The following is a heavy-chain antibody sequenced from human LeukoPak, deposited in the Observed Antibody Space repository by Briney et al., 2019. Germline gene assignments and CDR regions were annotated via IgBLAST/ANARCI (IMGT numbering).Heavy chain of an antibody. CDR3: ARAHYYDSLSRDY. CDR2: ISSSSSYI. D-gene: IGHD3-22*01. J-gene: IGHJ4*02. Sequence: GGSLRLSCAASGLTVSSTYMSWVRQTPGKGLEWVSSISSSSSYIYYADSVKGRFTISRDNAKNSLYLQMNSLRAEDTAVYYCARAHYYDSLSRDYWGQGTLVTVSS. V-gene: IGHV3-21*01. CDR1: GLTVSSTY.